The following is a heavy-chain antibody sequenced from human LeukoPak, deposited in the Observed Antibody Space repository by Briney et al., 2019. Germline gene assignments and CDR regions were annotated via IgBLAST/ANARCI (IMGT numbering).Heavy chain of an antibody. J-gene: IGHJ6*03. CDR3: ARGLIAARPEVYYYYMDV. V-gene: IGHV1-8*03. D-gene: IGHD6-6*01. CDR2: MNPNSGNT. Sequence: ASVKVSCKASGYTFTSYDINWVRQATGQGLEWMGWMNPNSGNTGYAQKFQGRVTITRNTSISTAYMELSSLRSEDTAVYYCARGLIAARPEVYYYYMDVWGKGTTVTVSS. CDR1: GYTFTSYD.